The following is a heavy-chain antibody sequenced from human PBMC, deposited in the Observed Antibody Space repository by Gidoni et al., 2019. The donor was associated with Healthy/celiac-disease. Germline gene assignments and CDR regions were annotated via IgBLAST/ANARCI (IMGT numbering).Heavy chain of an antibody. Sequence: QVQLVESGGGVFQPGRSLRLSCAASGFTFSSYAMHWVRQAPGKGLGWVAVISYDGSNKYYADSVKGRFTISRDNSKNTLYLQMNSLRAEDTAVYYCAREEEIYYGSGSYYNPFDYWGQGTLVTVSS. CDR3: AREEEIYYGSGSYYNPFDY. D-gene: IGHD3-10*01. V-gene: IGHV3-30-3*01. CDR1: GFTFSSYA. J-gene: IGHJ4*02. CDR2: ISYDGSNK.